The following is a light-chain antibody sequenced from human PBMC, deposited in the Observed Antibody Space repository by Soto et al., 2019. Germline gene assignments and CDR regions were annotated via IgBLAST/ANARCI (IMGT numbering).Light chain of an antibody. CDR1: QSIRSK. J-gene: IGKJ5*01. Sequence: EIVRTQSPATLSVSPGERATLSCRARQSIRSKLGWYQQRPGQAPRLLIYGASTRATGITARFSGSGSGTEFTLTSSSRQSEDSAVYYCQRYNSWTKLTFGQGTRLEIK. CDR3: QRYNSWTKLT. CDR2: GAS. V-gene: IGKV3-15*01.